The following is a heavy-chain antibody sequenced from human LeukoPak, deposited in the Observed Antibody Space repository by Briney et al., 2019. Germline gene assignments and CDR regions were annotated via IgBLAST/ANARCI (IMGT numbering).Heavy chain of an antibody. Sequence: GGSLRLSCAASGFTLSSYWMIWVRQAPGKGLEWVSAISGSGGSTYYADSVKGRFTISRDNSKNTLYLQMNSLRAEDTAVYYCAKDKFRADSSGFDYWGQGTLVTVSS. CDR1: GFTLSSYW. CDR3: AKDKFRADSSGFDY. J-gene: IGHJ4*02. D-gene: IGHD3-22*01. V-gene: IGHV3-23*01. CDR2: ISGSGGST.